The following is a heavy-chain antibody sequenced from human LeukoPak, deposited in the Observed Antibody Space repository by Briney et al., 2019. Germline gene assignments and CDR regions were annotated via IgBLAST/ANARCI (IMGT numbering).Heavy chain of an antibody. D-gene: IGHD2-21*02. CDR1: GLTFSAYG. J-gene: IGHJ4*02. V-gene: IGHV3-30*02. CDR2: IWFDGSNK. Sequence: PGGSLRLSCAASGLTFSAYGMHWVRRAPGKGLEWVAFIWFDGSNKYYADSVKGRFTISRDNSKNTLYLQMNSLRLEDTAVFYCAKECGGGCSDDYWGQGTLVTVSS. CDR3: AKECGGGCSDDY.